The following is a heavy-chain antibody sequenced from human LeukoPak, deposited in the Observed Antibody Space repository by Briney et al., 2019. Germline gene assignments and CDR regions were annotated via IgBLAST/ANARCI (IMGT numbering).Heavy chain of an antibody. Sequence: SENPSLTCAVYGGAFSGYYWSWIRQPPRKGLEWIWGINHSGSTNYNPSLKSRVTISVDTSKNQFSLKLSSVTAADTAVYYCARGQAYSSGWYAPRYAFDIWGQGTMVTVSS. CDR2: INHSGST. V-gene: IGHV4-34*01. J-gene: IGHJ3*02. CDR3: ARGQAYSSGWYAPRYAFDI. D-gene: IGHD6-19*01. CDR1: GGAFSGYY.